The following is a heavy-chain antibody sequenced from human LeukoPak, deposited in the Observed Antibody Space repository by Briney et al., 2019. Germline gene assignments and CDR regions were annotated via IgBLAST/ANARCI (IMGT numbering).Heavy chain of an antibody. Sequence: GGSLRLSCAASGFTFSSYSMNWVRQAPGKGLEWVSSISSSSSYIYYADSVKGRFTISRDNAKNSLYLQMNSLRAEDTAVYYCARGYSSGWYYFDYWGQGTLVTVSS. D-gene: IGHD6-19*01. CDR1: GFTFSSYS. V-gene: IGHV3-21*01. CDR3: ARGYSSGWYYFDY. CDR2: ISSSSSYI. J-gene: IGHJ4*02.